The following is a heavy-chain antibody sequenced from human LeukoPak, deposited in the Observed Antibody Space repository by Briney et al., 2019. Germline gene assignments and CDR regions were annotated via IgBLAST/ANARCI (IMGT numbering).Heavy chain of an antibody. CDR3: AKDFSSGWYHDY. Sequence: GGSLRLSCAASGFTFSSYGMHWVRQAPGKGLEWVAVISYDGSNKYYADSVKGRFTISRDNSKNTLYLQMNSLRAEDTAVYYCAKDFSSGWYHDYWGQGTLVTVSS. CDR1: GFTFSSYG. D-gene: IGHD6-19*01. J-gene: IGHJ4*02. V-gene: IGHV3-30*18. CDR2: ISYDGSNK.